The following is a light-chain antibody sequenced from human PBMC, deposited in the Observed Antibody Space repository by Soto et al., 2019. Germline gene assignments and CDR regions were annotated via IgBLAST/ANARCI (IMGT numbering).Light chain of an antibody. V-gene: IGLV2-14*01. J-gene: IGLJ3*02. CDR1: SSDVGGYNY. CDR3: SSYTSKNTRV. CDR2: EVS. Sequence: QSALTQPASVSGSPGQSITISCTGTSSDVGGYNYVSWYQQHPGKAPKLMIYEVSHRPSGVSNRFSGSKSANTASLTISGLQAEDEADYYCSSYTSKNTRVFGGGTKL.